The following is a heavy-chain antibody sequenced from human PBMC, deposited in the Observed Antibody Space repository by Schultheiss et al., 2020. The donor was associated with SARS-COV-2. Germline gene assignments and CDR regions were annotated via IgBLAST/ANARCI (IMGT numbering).Heavy chain of an antibody. CDR2: INHSGST. CDR3: ASLFGVYSSSRYFDY. D-gene: IGHD6-6*01. Sequence: SETLSLTCAVYGGSFSGYYWSWIRQPPGKGLEWIGEINHSGSTNYNPSLKSRVTISVDTSKNQFSLKLSSVTAADTAVYYCASLFGVYSSSRYFDYWGQGTLVTVSS. J-gene: IGHJ4*02. V-gene: IGHV4-34*01. CDR1: GGSFSGYY.